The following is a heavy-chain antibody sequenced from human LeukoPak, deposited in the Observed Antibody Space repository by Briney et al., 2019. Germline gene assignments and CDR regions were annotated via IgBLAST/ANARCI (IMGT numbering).Heavy chain of an antibody. CDR1: GGSISSYY. J-gene: IGHJ4*02. CDR2: IYYSGST. D-gene: IGHD6-19*01. Sequence: PSETLSLTCTVSGGSISSYYWSWIRQPPGKGLEWIGYIYYSGSTNYNPSLKSRVTISVDTSKNQFSLKLGSVTAADTAVYYCAKMQWRGRNYYFDYWGQGTLVTVSS. V-gene: IGHV4-59*01. CDR3: AKMQWRGRNYYFDY.